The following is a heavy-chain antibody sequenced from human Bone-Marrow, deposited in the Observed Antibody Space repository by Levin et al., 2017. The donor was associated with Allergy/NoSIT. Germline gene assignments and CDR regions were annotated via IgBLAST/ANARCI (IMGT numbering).Heavy chain of an antibody. J-gene: IGHJ4*02. V-gene: IGHV3-7*03. Sequence: GGSLRLSCAASGFNLDNSWMTWVRQAPGKGLEWVAAIRQDGNEVYYVASVRGRFTISRDNVKNSLFLEMDSLRVEDTAVYFCARDMTPTLWGQGTRVTVSS. D-gene: IGHD2-15*01. CDR1: GFNLDNSW. CDR2: IRQDGNEV. CDR3: ARDMTPTL.